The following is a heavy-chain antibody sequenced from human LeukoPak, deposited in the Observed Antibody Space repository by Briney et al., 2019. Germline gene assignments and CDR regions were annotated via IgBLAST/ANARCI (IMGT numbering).Heavy chain of an antibody. CDR2: IYYSGST. J-gene: IGHJ4*02. V-gene: IGHV4-30-4*01. CDR3: ARDLLNEGNHLGY. Sequence: SETLSLTCTVSGGSISSGDYYWSWIRQPPGKGLEWIGYIYYSGSTYYNPSLKSRVTISVDTSKNQFSLKLSSVTAADTAVYYCARDLLNEGNHLGYWGQGTLVTVST. CDR1: GGSISSGDYY. D-gene: IGHD4-23*01.